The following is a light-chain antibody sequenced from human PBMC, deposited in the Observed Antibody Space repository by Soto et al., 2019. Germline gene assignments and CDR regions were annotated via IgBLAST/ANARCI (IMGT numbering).Light chain of an antibody. J-gene: IGKJ1*01. CDR3: QQYKNYSPT. CDR2: DAS. V-gene: IGKV1-5*01. CDR1: QSISRD. Sequence: DFQMTQSPSTLSASVGDRVTITCRASQSISRDLAWYQQKSGKAPNLLIFDASRLESGVPSRFSGSGSGTEFTLTISSLQPDDFATYYCQQYKNYSPTFGQGTKVEVK.